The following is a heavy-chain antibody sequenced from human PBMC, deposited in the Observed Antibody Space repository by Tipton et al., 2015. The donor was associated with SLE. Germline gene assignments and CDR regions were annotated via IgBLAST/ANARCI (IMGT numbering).Heavy chain of an antibody. V-gene: IGHV3-21*01. D-gene: IGHD3-22*01. Sequence: QLVQSGGGLVKPGGSLRLSCAASGFTFSSYSMNWVRQAPGKGLEWVSSISSSSSYIYYADSVKGRFTISRDNAKNSLYLQMNSLRAEDTAVYYCARDHDYDSSGYNNDAFDIWGQGTMVTVSS. CDR3: ARDHDYDSSGYNNDAFDI. CDR1: GFTFSSYS. CDR2: ISSSSSYI. J-gene: IGHJ3*02.